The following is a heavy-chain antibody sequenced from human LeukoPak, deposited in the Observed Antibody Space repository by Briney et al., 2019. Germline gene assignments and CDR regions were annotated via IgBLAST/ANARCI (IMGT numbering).Heavy chain of an antibody. Sequence: GESLKISCKGSGYRVTNYCLGWVRQMPGKDLDWMGIIYPGDSNTRYSPSFQGQVTISADKSINTAYVQWSSLKASDTAMYYCARRVVNNRNWYFNLWGRGTLVTVSS. CDR1: GYRVTNYC. D-gene: IGHD4-23*01. CDR2: IYPGDSNT. CDR3: ARRVVNNRNWYFNL. J-gene: IGHJ2*01. V-gene: IGHV5-51*01.